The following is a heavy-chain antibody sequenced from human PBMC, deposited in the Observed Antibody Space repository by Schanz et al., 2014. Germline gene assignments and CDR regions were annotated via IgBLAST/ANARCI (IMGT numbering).Heavy chain of an antibody. D-gene: IGHD5-12*01. CDR1: GFTFSIYG. CDR3: ARGGSSGYDVSIYYMDV. CDR2: ISDDGSNH. V-gene: IGHV3-30*03. Sequence: VQLLESGGGLVQPGGSLRLSCAASGFTFSIYGMHWVRQAPGKGLEWVAVISDDGSNHYYPDSVKGRFTISRDNFKNTLFLQMNSLRAEDTAAYYCARGGSSGYDVSIYYMDVWGKGTTVTVSS. J-gene: IGHJ6*03.